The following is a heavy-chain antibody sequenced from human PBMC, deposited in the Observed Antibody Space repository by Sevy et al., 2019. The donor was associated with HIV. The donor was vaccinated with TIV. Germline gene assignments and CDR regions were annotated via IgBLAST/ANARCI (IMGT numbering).Heavy chain of an antibody. CDR1: AFTFDDYT. V-gene: IGHV3-49*03. CDR3: TRDLGYYDSSRMYDY. CDR2: IRSKAYGGTT. J-gene: IGHJ4*02. D-gene: IGHD3-22*01. Sequence: GGSLRLSCTASAFTFDDYTMSWFRQAPGKGLEWVGFIRSKAYGGTTEYAASVKGRFTISRDDSKSIAFLQMNSLKTEDTAVYYCTRDLGYYDSSRMYDYWGQGTLVTVSS.